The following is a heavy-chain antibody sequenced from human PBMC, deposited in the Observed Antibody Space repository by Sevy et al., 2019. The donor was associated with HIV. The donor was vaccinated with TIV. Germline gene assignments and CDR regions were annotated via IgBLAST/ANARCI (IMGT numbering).Heavy chain of an antibody. CDR3: ARVDANYDKGFDP. V-gene: IGHV3-48*03. Sequence: GGSLRLSCSASEFTFSSYAMSWVRQAPGKGLEWVSYISSSGTTIKYADSVKGRFTISRDNAKNSLYMQMNSLRAEDTAVYYCARVDANYDKGFDPWGQGTLVTVSS. J-gene: IGHJ5*02. CDR2: ISSSGTTI. CDR1: EFTFSSYA. D-gene: IGHD3-22*01.